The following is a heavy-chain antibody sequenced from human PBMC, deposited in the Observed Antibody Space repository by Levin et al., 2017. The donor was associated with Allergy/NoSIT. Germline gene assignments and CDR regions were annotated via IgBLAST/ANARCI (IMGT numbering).Heavy chain of an antibody. V-gene: IGHV1-2*02. J-gene: IGHJ6*02. CDR1: GYTFTDYF. CDR3: ARVHFYYDSSGHYFHNGMDV. D-gene: IGHD3-22*01. CDR2: MNPNSGAT. Sequence: ASVKVSCKASGYTFTDYFMHWVRQAPGQGLEWMGWMNPNSGATNYAQKFQGRVTMTRDTSISTAYMELSRLRSDDTAVYLCARVHFYYDSSGHYFHNGMDVWGQGTTVTV.